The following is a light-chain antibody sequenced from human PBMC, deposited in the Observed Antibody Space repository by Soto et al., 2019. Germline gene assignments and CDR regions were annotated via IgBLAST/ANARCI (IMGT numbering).Light chain of an antibody. Sequence: QSVLTQPRSVSGSPGQSVTISCTGTSSDVGGYNYVSWYQQHPGKAPKLMIYDVSKRPSGVPDRFAGSKSGNTASLPSSGLQAEDEADYYCCSYAGSYSWVFGGGTKLTVL. CDR3: CSYAGSYSWV. CDR2: DVS. V-gene: IGLV2-11*01. J-gene: IGLJ3*02. CDR1: SSDVGGYNY.